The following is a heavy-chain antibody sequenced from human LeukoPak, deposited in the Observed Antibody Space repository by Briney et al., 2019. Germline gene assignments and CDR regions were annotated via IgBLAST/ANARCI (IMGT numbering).Heavy chain of an antibody. CDR1: GGSISSSSYY. CDR3: ARHSQQVAGTGGDYYFDY. J-gene: IGHJ4*02. D-gene: IGHD6-19*01. CDR2: IYYSGCT. Sequence: SETLSLTCTVSGGSISSSSYYWGWIRQPPGKGLEWIGSIYYSGCTYYNPSLKSRVTISVDTSKNQFSLKLSSVTAADTAVYYCARHSQQVAGTGGDYYFDYWGQGTLVTVSS. V-gene: IGHV4-39*01.